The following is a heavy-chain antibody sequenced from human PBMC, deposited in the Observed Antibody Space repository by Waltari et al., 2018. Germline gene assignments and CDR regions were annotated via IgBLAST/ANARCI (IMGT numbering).Heavy chain of an antibody. Sequence: EAQLVESGGGLVKPGGSLRPSCAASGFTFSSYSMNWVRQAPGKGLEWGSSISSSSSYIYYADSVKGRFTISRDNAKNSLYLQMNSLRAEDTAVYYCARDQDTASIFDYWGQGTLVTVSS. V-gene: IGHV3-21*01. CDR3: ARDQDTASIFDY. CDR2: ISSSSSYI. J-gene: IGHJ4*02. CDR1: GFTFSSYS. D-gene: IGHD5-18*01.